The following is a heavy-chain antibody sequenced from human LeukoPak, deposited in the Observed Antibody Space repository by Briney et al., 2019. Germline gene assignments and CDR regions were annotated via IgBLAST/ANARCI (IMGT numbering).Heavy chain of an antibody. CDR1: GGSISSGGYS. V-gene: IGHV4-34*01. J-gene: IGHJ4*02. D-gene: IGHD4-17*01. CDR2: INHSGST. Sequence: SETLSLTCAVSGGSISSGGYSWSWIRQPPGKGLEWIGEINHSGSTNYNPSLKSRVTISVDTSKNQFSLKLSSVTAADTAVYYCARDGDPPSYFDYWGQGTLVTVSS. CDR3: ARDGDPPSYFDY.